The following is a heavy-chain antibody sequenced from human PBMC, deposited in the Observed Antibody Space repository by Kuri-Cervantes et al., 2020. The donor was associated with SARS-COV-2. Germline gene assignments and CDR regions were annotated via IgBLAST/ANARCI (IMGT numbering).Heavy chain of an antibody. Sequence: SVXXSXXASGRTFSSYTISWVRQAPGQGLEWMGRIIPILGIANYAQKFQGRVTITADKSPSTAYMELSSLRSEETAVYYCAKDLSAGYSYGYYFDYWDQGTLVTVSS. V-gene: IGHV1-69*04. D-gene: IGHD5-18*01. CDR2: IIPILGIA. J-gene: IGHJ4*02. CDR1: GRTFSSYT. CDR3: AKDLSAGYSYGYYFDY.